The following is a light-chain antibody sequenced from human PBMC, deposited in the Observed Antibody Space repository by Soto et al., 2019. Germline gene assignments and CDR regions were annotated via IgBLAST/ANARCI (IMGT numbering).Light chain of an antibody. J-gene: IGLJ2*01. V-gene: IGLV2-8*01. Sequence: QSALTQPPSASGSPGQSVTISCTRTSSDVGGYNYVSWYQQHPGKAPKLMIYDVSKRPSGVPDRFSGSKSGNTASLTVSGLQAEDAADYYCSSYAGSINVLFGGGTNLTVL. CDR1: SSDVGGYNY. CDR3: SSYAGSINVL. CDR2: DVS.